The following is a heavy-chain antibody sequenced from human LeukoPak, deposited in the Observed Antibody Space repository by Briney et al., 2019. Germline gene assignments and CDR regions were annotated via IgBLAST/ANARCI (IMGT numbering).Heavy chain of an antibody. J-gene: IGHJ4*02. CDR3: ARAWMVVPAADY. V-gene: IGHV5-51*01. CDR1: GGSISSYY. CDR2: IYPGDSDT. D-gene: IGHD2-2*01. Sequence: ETLSLTCTVSGGSISSYYWSWIRQPPGKGLEWMGIIYPGDSDTRYSPSFQGQVTISADKSISTAYLQWSSLKASDTAMYYCARAWMVVPAADYWGQGTLVTVSS.